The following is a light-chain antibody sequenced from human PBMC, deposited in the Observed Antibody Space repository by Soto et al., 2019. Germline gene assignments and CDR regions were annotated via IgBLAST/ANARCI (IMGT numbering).Light chain of an antibody. CDR2: DNI. CDR3: QSYNSSLGRWV. Sequence: QSVLTQPPSVAGAPGQRLSISCTGSSSNLGAGYDVHWYQQLPGTAPKLLIYDNINRPSGVPDRISGAKSGTSASLAITGLQGEDEGDYYCQSYNSSLGRWVFGGGTKLTVL. J-gene: IGLJ3*02. CDR1: SSNLGAGYD. V-gene: IGLV1-40*01.